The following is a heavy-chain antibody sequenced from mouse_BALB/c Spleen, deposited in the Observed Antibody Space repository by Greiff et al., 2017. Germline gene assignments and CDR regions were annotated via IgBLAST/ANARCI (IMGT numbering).Heavy chain of an antibody. V-gene: IGHV2-2*02. CDR3: ASYGNYAFAY. CDR1: GFSLTSYG. J-gene: IGHJ3*01. CDR2: IWSGGST. Sequence: VKLVESGPGLVQPSQSLSITCTVSGFSLTSYGVHWVRQSPGKGLEWLGVIWSGGSTDYNAAFISRLSISKDNSKSQVFFKMNSLQANDTAIYYCASYGNYAFAYWGQGTLVTVSA. D-gene: IGHD2-1*01.